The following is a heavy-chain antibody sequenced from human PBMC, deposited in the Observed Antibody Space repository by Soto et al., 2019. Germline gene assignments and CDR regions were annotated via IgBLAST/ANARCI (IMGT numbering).Heavy chain of an antibody. CDR3: AKDHGGSGLPAYSPLDY. CDR1: GFTFSSYG. V-gene: IGHV3-30*18. J-gene: IGHJ4*02. D-gene: IGHD6-19*01. CDR2: IADDGSNK. Sequence: GGSLRLSCAASGFTFSSYGMNWVRQAPGKGLEWVAVIADDGSNKYYAASVKGRFTISRDNSKNTLYLQMNSLRAEATAVYYCAKDHGGSGLPAYSPLDYWGQGTLVTVSS.